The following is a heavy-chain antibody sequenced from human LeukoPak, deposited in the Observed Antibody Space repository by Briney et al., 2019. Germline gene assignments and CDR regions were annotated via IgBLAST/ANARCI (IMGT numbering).Heavy chain of an antibody. D-gene: IGHD3-10*01. Sequence: GGSLRLSCAASGFTCSNAWMGWVRQAPGKGLEWVSYISSSGSTIYYADSVKGRFTISRDNAKNSLYLQMNSLRAEDTAVYYCARVVDYYGSGSSSFDYWGQGTLVTVSS. CDR1: GFTCSNAW. J-gene: IGHJ4*02. CDR2: ISSSGSTI. CDR3: ARVVDYYGSGSSSFDY. V-gene: IGHV3-11*04.